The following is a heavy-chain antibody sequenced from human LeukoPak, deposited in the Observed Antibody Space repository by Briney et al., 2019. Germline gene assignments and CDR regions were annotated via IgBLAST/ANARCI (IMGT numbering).Heavy chain of an antibody. D-gene: IGHD5/OR15-5a*01. J-gene: IGHJ2*01. CDR3: AKSEGGVYVWHFDL. CDR1: EFTFSDYY. CDR2: VSAPGNTI. Sequence: GGSLRLSCAASEFTFSDYYIAWIRQAPGKGLEWLSYVSAPGNTIIYADSVRGRFTVSRDNAKKSVFLQMNSLRDEDTAVYYCAKSEGGVYVWHFDLWGRGTLVTVSS. V-gene: IGHV3-11*01.